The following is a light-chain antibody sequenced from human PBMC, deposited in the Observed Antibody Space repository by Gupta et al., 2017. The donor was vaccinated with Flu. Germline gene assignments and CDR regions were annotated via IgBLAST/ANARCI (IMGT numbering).Light chain of an antibody. CDR3: HQRSNLQA. Sequence: EAVLTQSPGTLSLSPGERATLSCRASQNINNYIAWYQQKPGQAPRLLIYDASKRAAGTPRRFSGSGSGTDFTLTISSLQPEDSEIYYCHQRSNLQAFGQGTKLEIK. CDR2: DAS. CDR1: QNINNY. J-gene: IGKJ1*01. V-gene: IGKV3-11*01.